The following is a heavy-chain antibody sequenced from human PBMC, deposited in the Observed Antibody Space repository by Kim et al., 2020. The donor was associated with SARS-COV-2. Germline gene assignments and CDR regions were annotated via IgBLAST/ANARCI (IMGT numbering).Heavy chain of an antibody. V-gene: IGHV3-30*04. CDR3: ARTHTRYNWNELYYFDY. J-gene: IGHJ4*02. Sequence: GGSLRLSCAASGFTFSSYAMHWVRQAPGKGLEWVAVISYDGSNKYYADSVKGRFTISRDNSKNTLYLQMNSLRAEATAVYYCARTHTRYNWNELYYFDYWGRGTRVTVSS. CDR2: ISYDGSNK. CDR1: GFTFSSYA. D-gene: IGHD1-1*01.